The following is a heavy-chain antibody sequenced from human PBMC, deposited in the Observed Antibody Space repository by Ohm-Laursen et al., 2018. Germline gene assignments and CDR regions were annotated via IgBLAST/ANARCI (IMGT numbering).Heavy chain of an antibody. CDR3: TTVLGIAVAGTNYFDY. D-gene: IGHD6-19*01. Sequence: SLRLSCTASGFTFSNAWMSWVRQAPGKGLEWVGRIKSKTDGGTTDYAAPVKGRFTISRDDSKNTLYLQMNSLKTEDTAVYYCTTVLGIAVAGTNYFDYWGQGTLVTVSS. CDR2: IKSKTDGGTT. CDR1: GFTFSNAW. J-gene: IGHJ4*02. V-gene: IGHV3-15*01.